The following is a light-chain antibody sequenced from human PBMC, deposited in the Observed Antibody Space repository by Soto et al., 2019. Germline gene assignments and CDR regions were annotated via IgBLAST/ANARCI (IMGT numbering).Light chain of an antibody. CDR2: DNN. V-gene: IGLV1-51*01. CDR1: SSNIGNNY. Sequence: QSVLTQPPSVSAAPGQKVTISCSGSSSNIGNNYVSWYQQLPGTAPKLLIYDNNKRPSGIPDRFSSSKSGTSATLGITGLQTGDEADYYCGTWDSSLSASYVFGTGTKSPS. J-gene: IGLJ1*01. CDR3: GTWDSSLSASYV.